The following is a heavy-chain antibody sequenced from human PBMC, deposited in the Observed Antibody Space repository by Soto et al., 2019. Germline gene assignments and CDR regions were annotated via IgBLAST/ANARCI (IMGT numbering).Heavy chain of an antibody. CDR2: ISGSGGST. CDR1: GFTFSSYG. V-gene: IGHV3-23*01. CDR3: EKLHPVLMVRGAPDY. D-gene: IGHD3-10*01. J-gene: IGHJ4*02. Sequence: GGSLILSCAASGFTFSSYGMNWVRQAPGKGLEWVSYISGSGGSTYYADSVKGRFTISRDNSKNTLYLQMNSLRAEDTGVYYCEKLHPVLMVRGAPDYWGQGTLVTVSS.